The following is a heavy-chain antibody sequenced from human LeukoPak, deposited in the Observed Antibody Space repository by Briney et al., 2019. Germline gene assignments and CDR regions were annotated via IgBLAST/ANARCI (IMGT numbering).Heavy chain of an antibody. CDR2: IKQDGSEK. CDR1: GFTFSSYW. J-gene: IGHJ4*02. V-gene: IGHV3-7*01. CDR3: AREVSEGFDF. D-gene: IGHD3-22*01. Sequence: GGSLRLSCAASGFTFSSYWVSWVRQAPGKGLEWVANIKQDGSEKYYVDSVKGRFTISRDNAKNSLYLQMNSLRAEDTALYYCAREVSEGFDFWGQGTLVTVSS.